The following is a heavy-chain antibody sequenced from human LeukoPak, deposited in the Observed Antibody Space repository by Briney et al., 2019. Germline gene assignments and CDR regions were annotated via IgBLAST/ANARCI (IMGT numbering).Heavy chain of an antibody. CDR2: IYSGGST. V-gene: IGHV3-66*01. Sequence: GGSLRLSCAASGFTVSSYYMTWVRPAPGKGLEWVSVIYSGGSTYYADSMKGRFAISRDSSKNTLFLQMNSLRAEDTAVYYCARSYSNHLFGMDVWGQGTTVTVS. CDR3: ARSYSNHLFGMDV. J-gene: IGHJ6*02. CDR1: GFTVSSYY. D-gene: IGHD4-11*01.